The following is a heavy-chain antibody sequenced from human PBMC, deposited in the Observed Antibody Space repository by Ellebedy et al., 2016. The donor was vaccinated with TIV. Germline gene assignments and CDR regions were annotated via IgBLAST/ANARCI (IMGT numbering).Heavy chain of an antibody. CDR2: ISGSGGST. CDR3: AKGYMSPFDY. D-gene: IGHD2-2*02. V-gene: IGHV3-23*01. CDR1: GFTFSSYA. J-gene: IGHJ4*02. Sequence: GESLKISCAASGFTFSSYAMSWVRQAPGKGLDWVSAISGSGGSTYYADSVKGRFTISRDNSKNTLYLHMNSLRAEDTAVYYCAKGYMSPFDYWGQGTLVTVSS.